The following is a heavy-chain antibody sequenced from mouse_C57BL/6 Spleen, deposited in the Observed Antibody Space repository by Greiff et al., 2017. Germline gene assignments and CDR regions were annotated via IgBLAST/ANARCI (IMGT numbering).Heavy chain of an antibody. CDR1: GYTFTSYW. Sequence: QVQLQQPGAELVRPGSSVKLSCKASGYTFTSYWMDWVKQRPGQGLEWIGNIYPSDSETHYNQKFKDKATLTVDKSSSTAYMQLSSLTSEASAVYYCSRRCNYGYFEVWGTGTTVTVSS. CDR2: IYPSDSET. V-gene: IGHV1-61*01. J-gene: IGHJ1*03. CDR3: SRRCNYGYFEV.